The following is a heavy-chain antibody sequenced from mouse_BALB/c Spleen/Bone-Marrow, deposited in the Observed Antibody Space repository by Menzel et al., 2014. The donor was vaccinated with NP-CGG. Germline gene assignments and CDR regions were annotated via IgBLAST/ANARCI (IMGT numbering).Heavy chain of an antibody. CDR3: ARHEDLDIRRRLGAMDY. CDR2: FFPGSGSI. Sequence: VKLVESGAELVKPGASVKLSCKASGYTFTEYIIHWIKQRSGQGLEWIGWFFPGSGSIKYNEKFKDKATLTADKSSSTVYMELSRLTSGDSAVYFCARHEDLDIRRRLGAMDYWGQGTSVTVSS. V-gene: IGHV1-62-2*01. CDR1: GYTFTEYI. D-gene: IGHD2-12*01. J-gene: IGHJ4*01.